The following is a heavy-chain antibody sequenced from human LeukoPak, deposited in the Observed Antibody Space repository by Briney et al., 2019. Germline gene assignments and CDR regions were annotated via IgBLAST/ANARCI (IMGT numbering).Heavy chain of an antibody. J-gene: IGHJ3*02. CDR3: ARDALPYYDSSGYYKTHDAFDI. V-gene: IGHV4-39*07. CDR1: GGSISSSTYY. Sequence: KPSETLSLTCTVSGGSISSSTYYWGWIRQPPGKGLEWIGSIFYSGRTYYNPSLKSRLTISVDTSKNQFSLKLSSVTAADTAVYFCARDALPYYDSSGYYKTHDAFDIWGQGTMVSVSS. D-gene: IGHD3-22*01. CDR2: IFYSGRT.